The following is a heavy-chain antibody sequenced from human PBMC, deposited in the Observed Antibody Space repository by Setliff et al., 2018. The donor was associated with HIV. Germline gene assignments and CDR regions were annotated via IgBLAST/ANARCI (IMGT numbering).Heavy chain of an antibody. CDR1: GYTFTIYS. V-gene: IGHV1-18*01. D-gene: IGHD6-13*01. J-gene: IGHJ3*02. Sequence: ASVKVSCKASGYTFTIYSINWVRQAPGQGLEWMGSISGYNGNTNYAQKFQGRVTMTTDTSTSTAYMELRSLRSDDTAVYYCARGSSSIAAADPDALDIWGQGTMVTVSS. CDR2: ISGYNGNT. CDR3: ARGSSSIAAADPDALDI.